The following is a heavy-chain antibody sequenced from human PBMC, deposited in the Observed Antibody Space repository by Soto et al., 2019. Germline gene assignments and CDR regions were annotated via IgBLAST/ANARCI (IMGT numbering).Heavy chain of an antibody. Sequence: PGESLKISCKGSGYSFTSYWIGWVRQMPGKGLEWMGIIYPGDSDTRYSPSFQGQVTISADKSISTAYLQWSSLKASDTAMYYCARQGYCGGGSCYSHYYYYMDVWGKGTTVTVS. CDR1: GYSFTSYW. D-gene: IGHD2-15*01. CDR3: ARQGYCGGGSCYSHYYYYMDV. J-gene: IGHJ6*03. CDR2: IYPGDSDT. V-gene: IGHV5-51*01.